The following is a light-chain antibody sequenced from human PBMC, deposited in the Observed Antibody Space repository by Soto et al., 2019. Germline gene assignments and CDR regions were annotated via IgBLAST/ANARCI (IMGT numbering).Light chain of an antibody. J-gene: IGKJ1*01. CDR3: QQSYSSPPT. CDR2: AAS. CDR1: QSISSW. Sequence: DIQMTQSPSTLPASVGDRVTITCRASQSISSWLAWYQQKPGKAPKLLIFAASSLQSGVPSRFSGSRSGPDFTLTISSLQPEDFATYYCQQSYSSPPTFGQGTKVDIK. V-gene: IGKV1-39*01.